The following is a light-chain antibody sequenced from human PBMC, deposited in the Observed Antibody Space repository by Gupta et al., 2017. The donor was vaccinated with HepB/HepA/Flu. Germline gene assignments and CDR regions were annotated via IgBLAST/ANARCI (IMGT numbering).Light chain of an antibody. V-gene: IGKV2-28*01. CDR1: QSLLRMNGFNF. CDR2: VSS. CDR3: RQSFQPMNT. J-gene: IGKJ4*01. Sequence: EILMTHFPSSLSVALGVTSSMSRKSSQSLLRMNGFNFLDWYVQKPGLAPQLLIYVSSRRAPGVSDRFIGSGSGTDFTFTISRVEAEDVGIYYCRQSFQPMNTFGGGTKVEI.